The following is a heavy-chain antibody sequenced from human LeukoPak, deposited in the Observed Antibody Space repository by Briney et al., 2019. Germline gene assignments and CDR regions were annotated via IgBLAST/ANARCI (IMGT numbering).Heavy chain of an antibody. CDR1: GFTFDDYA. CDR3: AKEGVQNYYYYYMDV. V-gene: IGHV3-43D*03. CDR2: ISWDGGST. Sequence: GGSLRLSCAASGFTFDDYAMHWVRQAPGKGLEWVSLISWDGGSTYYADSVKGRFTISRDNSKNSLYLQMNSLRAEDTALYYCAKEGVQNYYYYYMDVWGKGTTVTVSS. J-gene: IGHJ6*03. D-gene: IGHD1-1*01.